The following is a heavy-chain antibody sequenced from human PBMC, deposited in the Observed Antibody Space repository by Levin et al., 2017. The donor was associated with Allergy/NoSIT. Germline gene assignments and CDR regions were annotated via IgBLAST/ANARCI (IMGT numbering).Heavy chain of an antibody. Sequence: LSLTCAASGFTFSSYAMHWVRQAPGKGLEWVAVISYDGSNKYYADSVKGRFTISRDNSKNTLYLQMNSLRAEDTAVYYCARDSQYGSGSYYNEGSFDYWGQGTLVTVSS. CDR3: ARDSQYGSGSYYNEGSFDY. CDR1: GFTFSSYA. D-gene: IGHD3-10*01. CDR2: ISYDGSNK. J-gene: IGHJ4*02. V-gene: IGHV3-30-3*01.